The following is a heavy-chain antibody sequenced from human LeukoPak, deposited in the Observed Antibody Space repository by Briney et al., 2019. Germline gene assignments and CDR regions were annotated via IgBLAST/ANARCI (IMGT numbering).Heavy chain of an antibody. Sequence: GESLKISCKGSGYSFTSYWIGWVRQMPGKGPEWMGIIYPGDSDTRYSPSFQGQVTISADKSISTAYLQWSSLKASDTAMYYCARSSIVGATSRYYYGMDVWGQGTTVTVSS. V-gene: IGHV5-51*01. CDR1: GYSFTSYW. CDR3: ARSSIVGATSRYYYGMDV. CDR2: IYPGDSDT. J-gene: IGHJ6*02. D-gene: IGHD1-26*01.